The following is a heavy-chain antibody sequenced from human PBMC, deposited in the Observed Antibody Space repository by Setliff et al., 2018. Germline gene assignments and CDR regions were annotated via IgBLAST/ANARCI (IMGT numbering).Heavy chain of an antibody. CDR3: AREVLSTVVAWDY. CDR2: IYYSGST. CDR1: GASISSSRDY. V-gene: IGHV4-39*02. J-gene: IGHJ4*02. Sequence: SETLSLTCTVSGASISSSRDYWGWIRQPPGKGLEWIGSIYYSGSTYYSPSLKSRVTISVDTSKNQFSLRLSSVTATDTAVYYCAREVLSTVVAWDYWGQGTLVTVSS. D-gene: IGHD4-17*01.